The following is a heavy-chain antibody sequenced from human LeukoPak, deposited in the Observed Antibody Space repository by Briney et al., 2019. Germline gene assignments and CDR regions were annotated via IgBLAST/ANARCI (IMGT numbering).Heavy chain of an antibody. CDR2: INHSGST. D-gene: IGHD6-25*01. V-gene: IGHV4-34*01. Sequence: SGTLSLTCAVFGGSSSGYYWSWIRQPPGKGREWVGEINHSGSTIYNPSFKSRVTISVATSKNQASLKQSSITAADTTVYYCARGRIAAGAYCYYIDVWGKVTTVTVSS. J-gene: IGHJ6*03. CDR3: ARGRIAAGAYCYYIDV. CDR1: GGSSSGYY.